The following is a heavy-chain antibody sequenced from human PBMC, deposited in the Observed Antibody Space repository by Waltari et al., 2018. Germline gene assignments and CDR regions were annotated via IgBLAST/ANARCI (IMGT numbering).Heavy chain of an antibody. Sequence: EVQLVESGGGLVQHGGSLRLSCAASGVTFSSYDMSWFRQAPGKGLGWVSAISGSGGSTYYADSVKGRFTIARDNSKNTLYLQMNSLRAEDTAVYYCAKDFVAAPFDPWGQGTLVTVSS. D-gene: IGHD5-12*01. CDR3: AKDFVAAPFDP. V-gene: IGHV3-23*04. J-gene: IGHJ5*02. CDR2: ISGSGGST. CDR1: GVTFSSYD.